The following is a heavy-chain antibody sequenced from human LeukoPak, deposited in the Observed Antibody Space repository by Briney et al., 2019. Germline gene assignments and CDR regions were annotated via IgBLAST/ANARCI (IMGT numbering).Heavy chain of an antibody. CDR1: GGSFSGHY. CDR2: INHSGST. J-gene: IGHJ5*02. V-gene: IGHV4-34*01. D-gene: IGHD3-10*01. Sequence: SETLSLICAVYGGSFSGHYWSWIRQPPGKGLEWIGEINHSGSTNYNPSLKSRVTISVDTSKNQFSLKLSSVTAADTAVYYCARDRRVRGVIIPNWFDPWGQGTLVTVSS. CDR3: ARDRRVRGVIIPNWFDP.